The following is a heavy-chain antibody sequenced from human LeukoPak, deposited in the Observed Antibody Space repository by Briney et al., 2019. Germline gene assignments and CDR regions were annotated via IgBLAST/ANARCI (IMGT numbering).Heavy chain of an antibody. CDR3: ATALYSNYPKDLPIDY. J-gene: IGHJ4*02. CDR1: GYTFTDYY. CDR2: VDPEGGET. V-gene: IGHV1-69-2*01. D-gene: IGHD4-11*01. Sequence: ASVKVSCKVSGYTFTDYYMHWVQQAPGKELEWMGLVDPEGGETIYAEKFQGGVTITADTSTDTAYMELSSLRSEDTAVYYCATALYSNYPKDLPIDYWGQGTLVTVSS.